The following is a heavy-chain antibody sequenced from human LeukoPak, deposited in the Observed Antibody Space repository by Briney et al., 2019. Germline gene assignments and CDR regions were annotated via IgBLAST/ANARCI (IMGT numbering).Heavy chain of an antibody. CDR2: ISGSGGST. J-gene: IGHJ6*03. CDR3: AKNQGGYSSSWYRDYYYYTDV. CDR1: GFTFSSYA. V-gene: IGHV3-23*01. Sequence: GGSLRLSCAASGFTFSSYAMSWVRQAPGKGLEWVSAISGSGGSTYYADSVKGRFTISRDNSKNTLYLQMNSLRAEDTAVYYCAKNQGGYSSSWYRDYYYYTDVWGKGTTVTVSS. D-gene: IGHD6-13*01.